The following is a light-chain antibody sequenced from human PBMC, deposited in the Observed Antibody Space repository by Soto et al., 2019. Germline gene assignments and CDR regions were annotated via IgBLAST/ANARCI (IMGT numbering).Light chain of an antibody. CDR1: SSNIGAGYD. CDR3: QSYDSSLTVYVV. V-gene: IGLV1-40*01. CDR2: GNS. Sequence: QSVLTQPPSVSGAPGQRVTISCTGSSSNIGAGYDVHWYQHLPGTAPKLLIYGNSNRPSGVPDRFSGSKSGTSASLAIRGLQAEDEADYYCQSYDSSLTVYVVFGGGTKVTVL. J-gene: IGLJ2*01.